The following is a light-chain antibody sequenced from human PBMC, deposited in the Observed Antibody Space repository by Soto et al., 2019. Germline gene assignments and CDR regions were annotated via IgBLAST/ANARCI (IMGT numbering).Light chain of an antibody. V-gene: IGKV1-5*03. J-gene: IGKJ2*01. CDR2: KAS. Sequence: DIQMTQSPSTLSASVGDRVTITCRASQSISSWLAWYQQKPGKAPKLLIYKASSLESGVLSRFSGSGSGTEFTLTISRLQPDDFATYYCQKYNSYSYTFGQGTKLEIK. CDR3: QKYNSYSYT. CDR1: QSISSW.